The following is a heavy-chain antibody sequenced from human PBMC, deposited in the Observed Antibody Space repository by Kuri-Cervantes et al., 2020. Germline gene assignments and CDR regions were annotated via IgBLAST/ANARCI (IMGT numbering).Heavy chain of an antibody. CDR3: AKEEWGYGDYGEDGVDY. V-gene: IGHV3-21*01. J-gene: IGHJ4*02. CDR1: GFSFSSYS. Sequence: GGSLRLSCAVSGFSFSSYSMNWVRQAPGRGLEWVSSITRTSNYIYYADSVKGRFTISRDNSKNTLYLQMNSLRAEDTAVYYCAKEEWGYGDYGEDGVDYWGQGTLVTVSS. D-gene: IGHD4-17*01. CDR2: ITRTSNYI.